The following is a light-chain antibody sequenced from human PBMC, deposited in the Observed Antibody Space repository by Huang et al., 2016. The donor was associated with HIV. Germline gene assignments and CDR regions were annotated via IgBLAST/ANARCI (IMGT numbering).Light chain of an antibody. CDR2: GAS. CDR1: QNINNNF. Sequence: EIVLTQSPGTLSLSPGERATLSCRARQNINNNFLAWYQQKPGQAPRRLIYGASSRATGVPDRFSGSGSGTDFTLTISRLEPEDFAVYYCHQYGDSRGTFGQGTKVEIK. V-gene: IGKV3-20*01. J-gene: IGKJ1*01. CDR3: HQYGDSRGT.